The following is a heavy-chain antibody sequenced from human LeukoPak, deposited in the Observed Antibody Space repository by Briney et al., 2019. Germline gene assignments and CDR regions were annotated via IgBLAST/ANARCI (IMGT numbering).Heavy chain of an antibody. J-gene: IGHJ4*02. D-gene: IGHD3-22*01. CDR2: ISDSGGST. Sequence: GGSLRLSCAVSGITLSNYGMSWVRRAPGKGLEWVAGISDSGGSTNYADSVKGRYTISRDNPKNTLYLQMNSLRAEDTAVYFCAKRGVVIRVILVGFHKEAYYFDSWGQGALVTVSS. V-gene: IGHV3-23*01. CDR3: AKRGVVIRVILVGFHKEAYYFDS. CDR1: GITLSNYG.